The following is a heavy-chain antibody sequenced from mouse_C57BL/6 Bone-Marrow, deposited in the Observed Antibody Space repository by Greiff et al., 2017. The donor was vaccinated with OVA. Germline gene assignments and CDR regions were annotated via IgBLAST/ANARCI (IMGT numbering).Heavy chain of an antibody. Sequence: QVQLKQSGPELVKPGASVKISCKASGYAFSSSWMNWVKQRPGKGLEWIGRLYPGDGDTNYNGKFKGKATLTADKSSSTAYMQLSSLTSEDSAVYFCAREGWAPCAYWGQGTLVTVSA. CDR2: LYPGDGDT. CDR1: GYAFSSSW. D-gene: IGHD3-3*01. CDR3: AREGWAPCAY. V-gene: IGHV1-82*01. J-gene: IGHJ3*01.